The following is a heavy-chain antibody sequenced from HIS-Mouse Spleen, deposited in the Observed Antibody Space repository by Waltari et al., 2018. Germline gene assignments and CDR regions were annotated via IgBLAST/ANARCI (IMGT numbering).Heavy chain of an antibody. Sequence: QVQLVESGGGVVQPGRSLRLSCAASGFTFSSYGMHWVRQATGKGREWVAVISYDGSNKYYADSVKGRFTISRDNSKNTLYLQMNSLRAEDTAVYYCAKDRGSPLYFDYWGQGTLVTVSS. CDR1: GFTFSSYG. J-gene: IGHJ4*02. V-gene: IGHV3-30*18. CDR2: ISYDGSNK. D-gene: IGHD1-26*01. CDR3: AKDRGSPLYFDY.